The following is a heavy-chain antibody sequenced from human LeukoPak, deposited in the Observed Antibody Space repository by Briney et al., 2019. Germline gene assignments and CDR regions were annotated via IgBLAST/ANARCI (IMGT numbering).Heavy chain of an antibody. CDR3: ATAYSSGWYYFDY. Sequence: ASVKVSCKVSGYTLTELSMHWVRQAPGKGLEWMGGFDPEDGETIYAQKFQGRVTMTEDTSTDTAYTELSSLRSEDTAVYYCATAYSSGWYYFDYWGQGTLVTVSS. J-gene: IGHJ4*02. D-gene: IGHD6-19*01. V-gene: IGHV1-24*01. CDR2: FDPEDGET. CDR1: GYTLTELS.